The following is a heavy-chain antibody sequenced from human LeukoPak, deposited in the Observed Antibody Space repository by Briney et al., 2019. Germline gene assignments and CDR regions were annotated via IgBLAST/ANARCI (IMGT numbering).Heavy chain of an antibody. Sequence: AGSLRLSCAASGFTFNSYCMNWVRQAPGKGLQWVSAVSGSGGSTYYADSVEGRFTISRDNSKNTLYLQMNSLRAEDTAVYYCAKDVLMGSPYYFDYWGQGTLVTVSS. CDR1: GFTFNSYC. D-gene: IGHD5-24*01. V-gene: IGHV3-23*01. J-gene: IGHJ4*02. CDR3: AKDVLMGSPYYFDY. CDR2: VSGSGGST.